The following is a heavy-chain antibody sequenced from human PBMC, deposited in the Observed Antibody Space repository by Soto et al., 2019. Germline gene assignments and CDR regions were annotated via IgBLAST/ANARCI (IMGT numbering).Heavy chain of an antibody. CDR3: ARGLAAGDH. V-gene: IGHV1-46*01. D-gene: IGHD6-13*01. CDR2: INPTGGGT. Sequence: QVQLVQSGAEVKNPGASVKVSCKASGYTFTNYYIHWVRQAPGQGLEWMAIINPTGGGTNYAQKFQGRVTLARDTFTNTVHMDLTSLTSEDTALYYCARGLAAGDHWGQGTLVTVSS. J-gene: IGHJ4*02. CDR1: GYTFTNYY.